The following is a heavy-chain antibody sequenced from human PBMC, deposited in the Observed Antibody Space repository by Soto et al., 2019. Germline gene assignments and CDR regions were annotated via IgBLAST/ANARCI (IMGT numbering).Heavy chain of an antibody. CDR1: GYTFTGCY. Sequence: ASVKVSCKASGYTFTGCYMHWVRQAPGQGLEWMGWINPNSGGTNYAQKFQGWVTMTRDTSISTAYMELSRLRSDDTAVYYCAILGNAEGNFFDYWGQGTLVTVSS. CDR2: INPNSGGT. V-gene: IGHV1-2*04. CDR3: AILGNAEGNFFDY. J-gene: IGHJ4*02.